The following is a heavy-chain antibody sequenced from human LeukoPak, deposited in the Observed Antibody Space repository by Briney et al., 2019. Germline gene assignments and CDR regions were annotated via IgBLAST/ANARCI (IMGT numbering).Heavy chain of an antibody. Sequence: SVKVSCKASGGTFSSYAISWVRQAPGQGLEWMGGIIPIFGTANYAQKFQGRVTITTDESTSTAYMELSSLRSEDTAVYYCAIVLVNRYCSSTSCYAWFDPWGQGTLVTVSS. D-gene: IGHD2-2*01. CDR1: GGTFSSYA. CDR3: AIVLVNRYCSSTSCYAWFDP. V-gene: IGHV1-69*05. J-gene: IGHJ5*02. CDR2: IIPIFGTA.